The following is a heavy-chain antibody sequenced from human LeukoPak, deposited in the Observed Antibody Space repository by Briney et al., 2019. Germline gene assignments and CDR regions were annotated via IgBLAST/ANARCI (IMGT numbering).Heavy chain of an antibody. V-gene: IGHV3-23*01. D-gene: IGHD6-19*01. CDR3: AKDAYSSGWLNWFDP. Sequence: PGGSLRLSCAASGFTFSSYAMSWVRQAPGKGLEWVSAISGSGGSTYYADSVKGRFTISRDNSKSTLYLQMNSLRAEDTAVYYCAKDAYSSGWLNWFDPWGQGTLVTVSS. CDR1: GFTFSSYA. CDR2: ISGSGGST. J-gene: IGHJ5*02.